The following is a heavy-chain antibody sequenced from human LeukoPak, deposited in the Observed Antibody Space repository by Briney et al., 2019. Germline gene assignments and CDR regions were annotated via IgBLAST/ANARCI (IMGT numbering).Heavy chain of an antibody. D-gene: IGHD5-12*01. Sequence: GGSLRLSCAASGFTFSSYGMHWVRQAPGKGLEWVAVISYDGSNKYYADSVKGRFTISRDNSKNTLYLQMNSLRAEDTAVYYCAKLVATINQLDYWGQGTLVTVSS. V-gene: IGHV3-30*18. J-gene: IGHJ4*02. CDR3: AKLVATINQLDY. CDR1: GFTFSSYG. CDR2: ISYDGSNK.